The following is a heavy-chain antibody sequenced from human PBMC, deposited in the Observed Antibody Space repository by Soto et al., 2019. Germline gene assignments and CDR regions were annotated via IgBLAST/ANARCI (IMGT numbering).Heavy chain of an antibody. Sequence: GRSLRPSCAASGFTFNKYWMSWVRQAPGKGLEWVANIKQDGSEKYYVGSVKGRFTISRDNAKNSLYLQMNSLRAEDTAVYYCARDDFYDSSANDAFDIWGQGTMVTVSS. CDR3: ARDDFYDSSANDAFDI. CDR1: GFTFNKYW. J-gene: IGHJ3*02. V-gene: IGHV3-7*05. D-gene: IGHD3-22*01. CDR2: IKQDGSEK.